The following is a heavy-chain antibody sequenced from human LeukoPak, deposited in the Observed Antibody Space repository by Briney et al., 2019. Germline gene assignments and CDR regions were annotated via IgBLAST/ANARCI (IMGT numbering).Heavy chain of an antibody. D-gene: IGHD2-15*01. CDR1: GGSISSYY. V-gene: IGHV4-59*12. Sequence: SETLSLTCTVSGGSISSYYWSWIRQPPGKGLEWIGYIYYSGSTYYNPSLKSRVTISVDTSKNQFSLKLSSVTAADTAVYYCAREIGCSGGSCYSRFDYWGQGTLVTVSS. CDR2: IYYSGST. CDR3: AREIGCSGGSCYSRFDY. J-gene: IGHJ4*02.